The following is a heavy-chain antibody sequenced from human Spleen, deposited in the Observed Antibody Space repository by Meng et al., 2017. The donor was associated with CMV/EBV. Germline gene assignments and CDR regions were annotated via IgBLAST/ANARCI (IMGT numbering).Heavy chain of an antibody. J-gene: IGHJ4*02. CDR2: IYYSGST. CDR1: GGSIGNNNYY. Sequence: SETLSLTCTVSGGSIGNNNYYWGWIRQPPGKGREWIGSIYYSGSTYYNPSLKSRVTISIDTSKNQLSLKLSSVTAADTAVYSCATSPSIAARPDYWGQGTLVTVSS. D-gene: IGHD6-6*01. CDR3: ATSPSIAARPDY. V-gene: IGHV4-39*07.